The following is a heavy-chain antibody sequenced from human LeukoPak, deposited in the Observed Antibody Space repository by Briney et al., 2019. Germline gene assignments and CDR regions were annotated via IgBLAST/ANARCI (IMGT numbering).Heavy chain of an antibody. J-gene: IGHJ4*02. V-gene: IGHV3-30*02. CDR1: GFTLTDYN. CDR2: IRFDGTTE. Sequence: GGSLGLSCGASGFTLTDYNMHWVRQAPGKGLEYVAFIRFDGTTEYYTDSVKGRFTMSRDKSKNTLYLQMNSLRGEDTAVYYCARDQAGGSGNWGYFDYWGQGTLVTVSS. D-gene: IGHD3-10*01. CDR3: ARDQAGGSGNWGYFDY.